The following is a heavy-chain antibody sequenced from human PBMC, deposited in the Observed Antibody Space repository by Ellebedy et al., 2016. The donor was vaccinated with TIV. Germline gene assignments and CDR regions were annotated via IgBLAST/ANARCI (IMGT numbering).Heavy chain of an antibody. CDR1: GYRFPSYW. D-gene: IGHD2-15*01. CDR3: ASSLYSGGRSFMTYYFDY. CDR2: IYPGDSDT. J-gene: IGHJ4*02. V-gene: IGHV5-51*01. Sequence: GESLKISCKGSGYRFPSYWIGWVRQMPGKGLEWMGIIYPGDSDTRYSPSFQGQVTISADKSTSTAYLQLSSLKASDTAMYYCASSLYSGGRSFMTYYFDYWGQGTLVTVS.